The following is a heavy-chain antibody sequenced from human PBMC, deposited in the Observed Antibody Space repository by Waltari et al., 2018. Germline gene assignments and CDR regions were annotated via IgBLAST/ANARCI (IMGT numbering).Heavy chain of an antibody. CDR2: ISWNSGRI. CDR1: GFTFDAYA. V-gene: IGHV3-9*01. J-gene: IGHJ4*02. D-gene: IGHD3-9*01. Sequence: EVQLVESGGGLVQPGGSLRLSCITSGFTFDAYAVHWVRQAPGKGLEWVPGISWNSGRIGYADSVQGRFTVSRDNAQNSLYLQMNSLRAEDSALYYCAKDRIPYYDILTGPMTDYWGQGTLVTVSS. CDR3: AKDRIPYYDILTGPMTDY.